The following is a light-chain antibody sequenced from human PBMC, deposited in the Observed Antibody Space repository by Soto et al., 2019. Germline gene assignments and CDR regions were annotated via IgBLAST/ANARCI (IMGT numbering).Light chain of an antibody. Sequence: QSVLTQPASVSGSPGQSITISCTGTSSDVGGYNYVSWYQHHPGKVPKLMIYEVSYRPSGASNRFSVSKSGNTASLTISGLQAEDEADYYCSSYTSSTTWVFGGGTKLTVL. CDR2: EVS. J-gene: IGLJ3*02. CDR3: SSYTSSTTWV. CDR1: SSDVGGYNY. V-gene: IGLV2-14*01.